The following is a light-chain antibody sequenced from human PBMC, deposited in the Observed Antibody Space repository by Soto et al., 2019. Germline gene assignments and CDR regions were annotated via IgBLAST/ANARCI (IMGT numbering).Light chain of an antibody. CDR3: QQYYDWPPGT. Sequence: ETVLTQSPVTLSASPGESATLSCRASQSVSTSLAWYRQRPGQTPMLLIYDASTRAAGIPVRFSGSGSGTEFTLTISSRQSEDFAVYFCQQYYDWPPGTFGPGTKVDVK. V-gene: IGKV3-15*01. CDR2: DAS. CDR1: QSVSTS. J-gene: IGKJ3*01.